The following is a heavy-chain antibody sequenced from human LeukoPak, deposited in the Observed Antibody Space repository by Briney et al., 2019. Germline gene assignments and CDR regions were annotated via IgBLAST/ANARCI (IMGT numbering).Heavy chain of an antibody. D-gene: IGHD5-12*01. J-gene: IGHJ4*02. CDR2: IFHSGST. CDR1: GYSITSGQY. CDR3: ARSGYSGYDYYY. V-gene: IGHV4-38-2*02. Sequence: SETLSLTCTVSGYSITSGQYWGWIRQPPEKGLEWIGTIFHSGSTYYNPSLKSRVTISVDTSKNQFSLKLSSVTAADTAVYYCARSGYSGYDYYYWGQGTLVTVSS.